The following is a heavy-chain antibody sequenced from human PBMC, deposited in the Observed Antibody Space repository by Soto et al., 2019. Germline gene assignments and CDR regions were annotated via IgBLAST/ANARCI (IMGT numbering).Heavy chain of an antibody. D-gene: IGHD2-15*01. Sequence: KPSETLSLTCSVSGASISSGDSYWSWIRQPPGKGLEWIAYIYYSGSTNYNPSLKSRVAISVDTSKNQFSLKLSSVTAADTAVYYCARVPSGSLTDFDPWGQG. CDR2: IYYSGST. CDR1: GASISSGDSY. V-gene: IGHV4-30-4*01. CDR3: ARVPSGSLTDFDP. J-gene: IGHJ5*02.